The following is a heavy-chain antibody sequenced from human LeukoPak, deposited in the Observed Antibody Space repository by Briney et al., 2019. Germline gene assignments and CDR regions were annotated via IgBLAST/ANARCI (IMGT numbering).Heavy chain of an antibody. D-gene: IGHD6-13*01. CDR1: GYTFTGYY. CDR2: MNPNSGDT. CDR3: ARVRGAAAVDAFDI. V-gene: IGHV1-2*02. Sequence: ASVKVSCKASGYTFTGYYMHWVRQAPGQGLEWMGWMNPNSGDTNHAQKFQGRVTMTRDTSISTAYMELSRLRSDDTAVYYCARVRGAAAVDAFDIWGQGTMVTVSS. J-gene: IGHJ3*02.